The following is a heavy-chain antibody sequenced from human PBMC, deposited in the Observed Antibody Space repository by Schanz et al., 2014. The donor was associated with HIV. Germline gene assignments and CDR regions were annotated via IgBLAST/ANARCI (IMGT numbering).Heavy chain of an antibody. V-gene: IGHV3-33*08. D-gene: IGHD1-26*01. CDR1: GFSLEDYA. J-gene: IGHJ6*02. CDR2: LWHDGSNK. Sequence: QVQLVQSGGGVVQPGRSLRLSCAASGFSLEDYAMHWVRQAPGKGLEWVAVLWHDGSNKYYVDSVKDRFTISRDNSKNTLYLQMNGLRAEDTAVYYCARTSRIVIPDRDPRLSYLYGMDVWGQGTTVTVSS. CDR3: ARTSRIVIPDRDPRLSYLYGMDV.